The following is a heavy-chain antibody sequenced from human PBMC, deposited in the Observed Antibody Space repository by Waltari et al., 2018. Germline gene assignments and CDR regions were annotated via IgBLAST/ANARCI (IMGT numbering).Heavy chain of an antibody. Sequence: EVQLLESGGGLVQPGGSLRLSWAASGFPFSSYAMSWVRQAPGKGLEWVSVIYSGGSTYYADSVKGRFTISRDNSKNTLYLQMNSLRAEDTAVYYCAKGGGGVGFFDYWGQGTLVTVSS. CDR1: GFPFSSYA. CDR2: IYSGGST. CDR3: AKGGGGVGFFDY. V-gene: IGHV3-23*03. J-gene: IGHJ4*02. D-gene: IGHD3-3*01.